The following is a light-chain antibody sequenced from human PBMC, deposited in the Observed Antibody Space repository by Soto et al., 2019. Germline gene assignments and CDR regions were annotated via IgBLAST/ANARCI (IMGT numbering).Light chain of an antibody. J-gene: IGKJ1*01. CDR1: QSVSSN. CDR3: QQYNNWPRT. Sequence: EIVMTQSPATLSVSPGERATLSCRASQSVSSNLAWYQKKPGQAPRLLIYGASTRATGIPARFSGSGSGTEFTLTIRSLQSGDFAVYYCQQYNNWPRTFGQGTKVEIK. V-gene: IGKV3-15*01. CDR2: GAS.